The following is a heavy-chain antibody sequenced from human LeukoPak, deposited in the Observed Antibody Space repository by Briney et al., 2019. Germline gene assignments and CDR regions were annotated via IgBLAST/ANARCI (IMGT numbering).Heavy chain of an antibody. CDR3: ARDRGYGFDY. CDR2: ISGSGGST. J-gene: IGHJ4*02. Sequence: PGGSLRLSCAASGFTFSSYGMSWVRQAPGKGLEWVSAISGSGGSTYYADSVKGRFTISRDNSKNTLYLQMNSLRAEDTAVYYCARDRGYGFDYWGQGTLVTVSS. CDR1: GFTFSSYG. V-gene: IGHV3-23*01. D-gene: IGHD5-18*01.